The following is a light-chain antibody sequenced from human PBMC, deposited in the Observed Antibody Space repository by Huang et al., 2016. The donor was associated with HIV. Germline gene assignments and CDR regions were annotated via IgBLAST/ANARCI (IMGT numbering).Light chain of an antibody. V-gene: IGKV3-15*01. CDR1: QSVSSN. CDR2: GAS. J-gene: IGKJ3*01. CDR3: QQYNNFYT. Sequence: EIVMTQSPATLSVSPGERATLSCRDSQSVSSNLAWYQQKPGRAPSLLIYGASTRATGVPARFSGSGAGTEFTLTISSLQSEDFAVYYCQQYNNFYTFGPGTKVDIK.